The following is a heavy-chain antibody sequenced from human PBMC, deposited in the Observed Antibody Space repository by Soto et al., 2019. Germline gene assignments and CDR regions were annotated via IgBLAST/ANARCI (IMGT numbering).Heavy chain of an antibody. J-gene: IGHJ5*02. CDR2: INPSGDST. V-gene: IGHV1-46*01. D-gene: IGHD2-21*02. CDR1: GYTFTSYY. CDR3: ARPLPGRYNWFDP. Sequence: GASVKVSCKASGYTFTSYYMHWVRQAPGQGLEWMGIINPSGDSTNYAQKFQGRVTMTRDTSTSTVYMELSRLRSEDTAVYYRARPLPGRYNWFDPWGQGTLVTVSS.